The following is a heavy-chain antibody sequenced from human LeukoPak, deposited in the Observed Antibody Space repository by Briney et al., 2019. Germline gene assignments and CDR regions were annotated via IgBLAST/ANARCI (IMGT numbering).Heavy chain of an antibody. V-gene: IGHV4-34*01. CDR3: ARGPISRRYSSSWYRTSYFDY. Sequence: SGTLSLTCAVYGGSFSGYYWSWIRQPPGKGLEWIGEINHSGSTNYNPSLKSRVTISVDTSKNQFSLKLSSVTAADTAVYYCARGPISRRYSSSWYRTSYFDYWGQGTLVTVSS. CDR2: INHSGST. CDR1: GGSFSGYY. J-gene: IGHJ4*02. D-gene: IGHD6-13*01.